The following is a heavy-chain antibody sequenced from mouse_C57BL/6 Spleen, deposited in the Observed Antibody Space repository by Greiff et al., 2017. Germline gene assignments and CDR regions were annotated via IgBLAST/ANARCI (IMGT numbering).Heavy chain of an antibody. J-gene: IGHJ2*01. CDR1: GYTFTSYW. CDR3: ARDKGPFDY. Sequence: QVQLQQPGAELVRPGSSVKLSCKASGYTFTSYWMDWVKQRPGQGLEWIGNIYPSDSETHYNQKFKDKATLTVDKSSSTAYMQLSSLTSEDSAVYYCARDKGPFDYWCQGTTLTVSS. V-gene: IGHV1-61*01. CDR2: IYPSDSET.